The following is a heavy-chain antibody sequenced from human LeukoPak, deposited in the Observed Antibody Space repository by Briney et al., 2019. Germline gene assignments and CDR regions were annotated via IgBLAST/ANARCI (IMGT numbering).Heavy chain of an antibody. D-gene: IGHD4-23*01. CDR3: ARGTGDYGGSYYYYYYMDV. V-gene: IGHV4-59*01. CDR2: IYYSGST. CDR1: GGSISSYY. Sequence: SETLPLTCTVSGGSISSYYWSWIRQPPGKGLEWIGYIYYSGSTNYNPSLKSRVTISVDTSKNQFSLKLSSVTAADTAVYYCARGTGDYGGSYYYYYYMDVWGKGTTVTVSS. J-gene: IGHJ6*03.